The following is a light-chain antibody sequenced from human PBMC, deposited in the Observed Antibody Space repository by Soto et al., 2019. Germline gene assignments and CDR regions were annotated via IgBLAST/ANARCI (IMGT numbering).Light chain of an antibody. J-gene: IGLJ1*01. CDR2: DNN. CDR3: GTWDSSLSAGKV. CDR1: SSNIGNNY. Sequence: QSVLTQPPSVSAAPGQKVTISCSGSSSNIGNNYVSWYQQLPGTAPKLLIYDNNKRPSGIPDRFSGSKSGTSATLGITGLQTGDEADYYRGTWDSSLSAGKVFGTGTKVTVL. V-gene: IGLV1-51*01.